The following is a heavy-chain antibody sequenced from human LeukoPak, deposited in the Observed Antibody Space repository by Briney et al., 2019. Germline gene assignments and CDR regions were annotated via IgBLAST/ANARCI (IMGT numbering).Heavy chain of an antibody. D-gene: IGHD3-22*01. V-gene: IGHV3-11*04. CDR1: GGSISSSSYY. CDR2: ISSSGSTM. Sequence: LSLTCTVSGGSISSSSYYWGWIRQAPGKGLEWVSYISSSGSTMYYADSVKGRFTISRDNAKNSLYLQMNSLRAEDTAVYYCARDGGVEYYDSSNYYDYWGQGTLVTVSS. CDR3: ARDGGVEYYDSSNYYDY. J-gene: IGHJ4*02.